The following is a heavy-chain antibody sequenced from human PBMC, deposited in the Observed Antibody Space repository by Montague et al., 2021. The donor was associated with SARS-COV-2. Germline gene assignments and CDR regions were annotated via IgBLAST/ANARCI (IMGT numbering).Heavy chain of an antibody. J-gene: IGHJ6*03. D-gene: IGHD3-3*01. CDR2: LYYSGST. Sequence: SETRSLTCTVSGGSISSSSHYWGWIRQPPGKGLEWIGSLYYSGSTYYNPSLKSRVTISVDTSKNQFSLKLSSVTAADTAVFYCARHSGDYTIFGVVIYYMDVWGKGTTVTVSS. CDR1: GGSISSSSHY. V-gene: IGHV4-39*01. CDR3: ARHSGDYTIFGVVIYYMDV.